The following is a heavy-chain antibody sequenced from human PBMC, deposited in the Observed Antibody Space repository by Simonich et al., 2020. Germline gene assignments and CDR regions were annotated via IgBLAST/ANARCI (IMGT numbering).Heavy chain of an antibody. Sequence: QVQLVQSGAEVKKPGASVKVSCKASGYTFTGYYMHWVRQAPGQGLEWMRWSNPNSGGTYDAQKVQGRVTMTRDTSISTAYMELSRLRADDTAVYYCARNGLVGILKAFDIWGQGTMVTVSS. J-gene: IGHJ3*02. D-gene: IGHD2-21*01. CDR3: ARNGLVGILKAFDI. CDR1: GYTFTGYY. CDR2: SNPNSGGT. V-gene: IGHV1-2*02.